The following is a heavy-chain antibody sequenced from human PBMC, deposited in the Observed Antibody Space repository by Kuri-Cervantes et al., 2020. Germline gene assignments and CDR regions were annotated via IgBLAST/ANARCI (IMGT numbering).Heavy chain of an antibody. CDR1: GFTFSSYA. J-gene: IGHJ4*02. V-gene: IGHV3-23*01. CDR2: ISGSGGST. Sequence: GESLKISCAASGFTFSSYAMSWVRQAPGKGLEWVSAISGSGGSTYYADSVKGRLTISRDNSKNTLYLQVNSLRVEDTAVYYCAKSSGGSSYSGTDYWGQGTLVTVSS. D-gene: IGHD2-15*01. CDR3: AKSSGGSSYSGTDY.